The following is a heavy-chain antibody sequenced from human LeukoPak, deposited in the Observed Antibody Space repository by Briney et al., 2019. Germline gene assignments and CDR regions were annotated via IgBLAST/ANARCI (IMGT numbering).Heavy chain of an antibody. J-gene: IGHJ4*02. Sequence: GGSLRLSCAASGFTFSSYWMHWVRQTPGKGLVWVSRINSDGSTTTYADSVKGRFTISRDNAKNTLYLQMNSLRDEDTALYYCALYFYDSSGYPSFDYWGQGTLVTVSS. D-gene: IGHD3-22*01. CDR2: INSDGSTT. CDR3: ALYFYDSSGYPSFDY. V-gene: IGHV3-74*01. CDR1: GFTFSSYW.